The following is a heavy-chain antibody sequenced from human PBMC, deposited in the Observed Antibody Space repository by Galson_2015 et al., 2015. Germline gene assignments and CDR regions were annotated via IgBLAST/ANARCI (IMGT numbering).Heavy chain of an antibody. D-gene: IGHD3-10*01. J-gene: IGHJ4*02. V-gene: IGHV3-30*18. CDR2: ISYDGSDK. CDR3: AKAEKDYGSGSYHFDY. Sequence: SLRLSCAASGFTFSSYGMHWVRQAPGKGLEWVAVISYDGSDKYYADSVKGRFTISRDNSKNTLYLQMNSLRAVDTAVYYCAKAEKDYGSGSYHFDYWGQGTLVTVSS. CDR1: GFTFSSYG.